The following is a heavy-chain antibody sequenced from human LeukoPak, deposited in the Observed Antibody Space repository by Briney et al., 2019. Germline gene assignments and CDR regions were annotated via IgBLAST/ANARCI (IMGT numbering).Heavy chain of an antibody. Sequence: GGSLRLSCAASGFTFSSHWMNWVRQAPGKGLEWVSYITSSGSTISYADSVKGRFTISRDNAKNSPYLQMNSLRAEDTAVYYCARETDRDWFDPWGQGTLVTVSS. CDR1: GFTFSSHW. CDR2: ITSSGSTI. J-gene: IGHJ5*02. V-gene: IGHV3-48*03. CDR3: ARETDRDWFDP. D-gene: IGHD2-15*01.